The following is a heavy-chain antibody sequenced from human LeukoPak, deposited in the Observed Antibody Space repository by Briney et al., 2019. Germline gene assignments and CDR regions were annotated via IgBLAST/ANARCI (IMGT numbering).Heavy chain of an antibody. CDR2: IYYSGST. V-gene: IGHV4-30-4*01. CDR1: GGSISSADYY. CDR3: ARARITMVRGVTRYYFDY. J-gene: IGHJ4*02. D-gene: IGHD3-10*01. Sequence: SQTLSLTCTVSGGSISSADYYWRWIRQPPGKGLEWIEYIYYSGSTYYNPSLKSRVTISVDTSKNQFSLKLSSVTAADTAVYYCARARITMVRGVTRYYFDYWGQGTLVTVSS.